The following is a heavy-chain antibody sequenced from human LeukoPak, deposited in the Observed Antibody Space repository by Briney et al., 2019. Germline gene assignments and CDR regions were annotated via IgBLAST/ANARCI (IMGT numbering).Heavy chain of an antibody. CDR3: AGDARSIAARPADFDY. V-gene: IGHV1-18*01. D-gene: IGHD6-6*01. CDR2: ISAYNGNT. Sequence: ASVKVSCKASGYTFTSYGISWVRQAPGQGLEWMGWISAYNGNTNYAQKLQGRVTMTTDTSTSTAYMELRSLRSDDTAVYYCAGDARSIAARPADFDYWGQGTLVTVSS. CDR1: GYTFTSYG. J-gene: IGHJ4*02.